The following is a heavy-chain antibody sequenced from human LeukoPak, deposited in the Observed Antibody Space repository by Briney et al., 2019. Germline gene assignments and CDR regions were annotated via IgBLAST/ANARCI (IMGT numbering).Heavy chain of an antibody. D-gene: IGHD5-18*01. CDR2: ISSSSSTI. Sequence: GGSLRLSCAASGFTFSSYSMNWVRQAPGKGLEWVSYISSSSSTIYYADSVKGRFTISRDKAKNSLYLQMNSLRAEDTAVYYCARDVDTAMVTGFDYWGQGTLVTVSS. J-gene: IGHJ4*02. V-gene: IGHV3-48*01. CDR1: GFTFSSYS. CDR3: ARDVDTAMVTGFDY.